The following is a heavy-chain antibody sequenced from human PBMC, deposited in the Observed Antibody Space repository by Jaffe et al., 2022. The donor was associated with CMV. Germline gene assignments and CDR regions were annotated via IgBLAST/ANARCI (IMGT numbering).Heavy chain of an antibody. CDR1: GGSFSGYY. V-gene: IGHV4-34*01. CDR2: INHSGST. J-gene: IGHJ4*02. CDR3: AREGYYDSSGRNFDY. Sequence: QVQLQQWGAGLLKPSETLSLTCAVYGGSFSGYYWSWIRQPPGKGLEWIGEINHSGSTNYNPSLKSRVTISVDTSKNQFSLKLSSVTAADTAVYYCAREGYYDSSGRNFDYWGQGTLVTVSS. D-gene: IGHD3-22*01.